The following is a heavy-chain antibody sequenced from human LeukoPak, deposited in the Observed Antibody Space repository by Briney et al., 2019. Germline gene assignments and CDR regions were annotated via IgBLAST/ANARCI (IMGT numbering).Heavy chain of an antibody. V-gene: IGHV3-20*04. Sequence: PGGSLRLSCAASGFTFSSYSMSWVRQAPGKGLEWVSGINWNGGSTGYADSVKGRFTISRDNAKNSLYLQMNSLRAEDTALYYCARGGRYDILTGYSFDYWGQGTLVTVSS. CDR3: ARGGRYDILTGYSFDY. CDR2: INWNGGST. CDR1: GFTFSSYS. D-gene: IGHD3-9*01. J-gene: IGHJ4*02.